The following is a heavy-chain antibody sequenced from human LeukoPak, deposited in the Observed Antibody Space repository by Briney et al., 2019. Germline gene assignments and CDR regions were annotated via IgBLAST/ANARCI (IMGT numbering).Heavy chain of an antibody. CDR1: GFTFISYW. CDR3: ARGGGLDV. Sequence: PGGALLLSCAASGFTFISYWMNWARQGQGKGLEWVASINHNGNVNYYVDSVKGRFTISRDNAKNSLYLQMSNLRAEDTAVYFCARGGGLDVWGQGATVTVSS. J-gene: IGHJ6*02. CDR2: INHNGNVN. V-gene: IGHV3-7*03. D-gene: IGHD3-16*01.